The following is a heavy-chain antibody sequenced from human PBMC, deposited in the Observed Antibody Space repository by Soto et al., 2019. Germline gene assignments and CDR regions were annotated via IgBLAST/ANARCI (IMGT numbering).Heavy chain of an antibody. CDR3: AREAGPDRWFDP. V-gene: IGHV4-4*07. J-gene: IGHJ5*02. CDR1: GASISSYF. D-gene: IGHD6-19*01. CDR2: ISTSGTT. Sequence: SETLSLTCTVSGASISSYFWTWTRQPAGKGLDWIGRISTSGTTNYNPSLKSRVTMSVDTSKNHFSLNLSSVTATDTAVYYCAREAGPDRWFDPWGQGTLVTVSS.